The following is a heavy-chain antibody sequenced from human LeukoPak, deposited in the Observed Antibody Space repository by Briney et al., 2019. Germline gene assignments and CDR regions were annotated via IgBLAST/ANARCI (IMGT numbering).Heavy chain of an antibody. V-gene: IGHV3-74*01. CDR1: GFTFSSYW. CDR2: INSDASST. CDR3: ARGIMITFGGSLDY. D-gene: IGHD3-16*01. J-gene: IGHJ4*02. Sequence: PGGSLRLSCAASGFTFSSYWMHWVRQAPGKGLVWVSRINSDASSTSYADSVKGRFTISRDNAKNTLYLQMNSLRAEDTAVYHCARGIMITFGGSLDYWGQGTLVTVSS.